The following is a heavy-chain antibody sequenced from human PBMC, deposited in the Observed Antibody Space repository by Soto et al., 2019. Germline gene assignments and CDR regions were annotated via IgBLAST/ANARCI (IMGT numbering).Heavy chain of an antibody. CDR3: ARANILAAAGPHFDY. Sequence: PSETLSLTCAVSGGSISSGGYSWSWIRQPPGKGLEWIGYIYHSGSTYYNPSLKSRVTISVDRSKNQFSLKLSSVTAADTAVYYCARANILAAAGPHFDYWGQGTLVTVSS. J-gene: IGHJ4*02. V-gene: IGHV4-30-2*01. D-gene: IGHD6-13*01. CDR2: IYHSGST. CDR1: GGSISSGGYS.